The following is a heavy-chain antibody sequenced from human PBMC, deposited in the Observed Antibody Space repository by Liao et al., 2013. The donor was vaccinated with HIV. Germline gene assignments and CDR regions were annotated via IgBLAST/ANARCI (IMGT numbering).Heavy chain of an antibody. CDR2: INQGGST. D-gene: IGHD2/OR15-2a*01. CDR3: ARSNRGSGDFDY. Sequence: QVQLQQWGSGLLKPSETLSLTCAVYGGTLSTYYWSWIRQPPGKGLEWIGEINQGGSTSYNPSLKSRVTISIDTSKKEFSLKLKSVTAADTALYYCARSNRGSGDFDYWGQGALVTVSS. CDR1: GGTLSTYY. V-gene: IGHV4-34*01. J-gene: IGHJ4*02.